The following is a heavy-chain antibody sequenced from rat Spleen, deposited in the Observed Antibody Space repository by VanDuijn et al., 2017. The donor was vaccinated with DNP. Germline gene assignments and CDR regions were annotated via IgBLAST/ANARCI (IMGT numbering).Heavy chain of an antibody. CDR1: RITFSDHN. CDR2: ISSDGSDT. CDR3: ASRPPPTRGPFDY. Sequence: EVQLEESGGGLVQPGRSLKLSCAVSRITFSDHNMAWVPQAPKKGLEGVATISSDGSDTYYRDSVKGRFTISRDNAKSTLYLQMDSLRSEDTATYYCASRPPPTRGPFDYWGQGVAVTVSS. D-gene: IGHD1-4*01. V-gene: IGHV5-7*01. J-gene: IGHJ2*01.